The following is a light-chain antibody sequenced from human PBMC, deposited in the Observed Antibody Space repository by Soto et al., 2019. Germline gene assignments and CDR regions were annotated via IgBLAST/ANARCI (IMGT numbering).Light chain of an antibody. CDR2: GAS. Sequence: IVMTQSPATLSVSPGERATLSCRASQSISSKLAWYQQKPGQAPRLLIYGASTRATGIPVRFSGSGSGTEFTLTITSLHSEDFAVYYCQEYDNWRTITFGGGTKVDIX. CDR1: QSISSK. V-gene: IGKV3-15*01. J-gene: IGKJ4*01. CDR3: QEYDNWRTIT.